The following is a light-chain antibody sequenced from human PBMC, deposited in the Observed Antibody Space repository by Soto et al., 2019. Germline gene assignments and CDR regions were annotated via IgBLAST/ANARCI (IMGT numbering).Light chain of an antibody. V-gene: IGKV3D-15*01. CDR3: QQYGFSPIS. Sequence: EIVLTQSPATLSVSPGERVTLSCRASESVDINLAWYQQKPGQAPRLLIYGGSSRATGVPDRFSGSGSGPEYTLNITRLETEDFAVYSCQQYGFSPISVGQGTRREIK. J-gene: IGKJ5*01. CDR2: GGS. CDR1: ESVDIN.